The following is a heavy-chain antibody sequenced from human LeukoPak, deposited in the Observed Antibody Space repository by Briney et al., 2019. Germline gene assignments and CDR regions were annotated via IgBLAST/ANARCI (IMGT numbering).Heavy chain of an antibody. Sequence: PGGSLRLSCAASRFTFSNYWMSWVRQAPGKGLEWVASIKSDGSGKFYVDSVKGRFTISRDNARNSLYLQMNRLRAEDTAVYYCAKVLAVTSYGAKSVFDHWGQGTLVTVSS. J-gene: IGHJ4*02. D-gene: IGHD4-23*01. CDR3: AKVLAVTSYGAKSVFDH. CDR2: IKSDGSGK. CDR1: RFTFSNYW. V-gene: IGHV3-7*01.